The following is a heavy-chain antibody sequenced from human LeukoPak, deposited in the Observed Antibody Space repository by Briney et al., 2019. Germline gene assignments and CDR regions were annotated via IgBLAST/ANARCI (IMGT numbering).Heavy chain of an antibody. CDR1: GFTFRNYW. CDR3: ARDLFFSDAGYSSGWRAEYFHH. V-gene: IGHV3-74*01. J-gene: IGHJ1*01. CDR2: ISENGRNT. D-gene: IGHD6-19*01. Sequence: PGGSLRLSCVASGFTFRNYWMHWVRQAPGEGLVWVSRISENGRNTYYADSVKGRFTISRDNAKNTLYLQMNGLVAEDTAVYYCARDLFFSDAGYSSGWRAEYFHHWGQGTLVTVSS.